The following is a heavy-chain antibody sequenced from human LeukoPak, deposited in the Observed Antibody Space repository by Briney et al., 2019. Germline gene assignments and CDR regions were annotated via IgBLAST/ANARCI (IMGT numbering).Heavy chain of an antibody. D-gene: IGHD3-16*01. CDR3: ARGLGAFDY. CDR2: ISGSSSSI. Sequence: GGSLRPSCAASGFTFSSFSMNWVRQAPGKGLEWVSYISGSSSSIYYADSVQGRFTISRDNAKNSLYLQMNSLRDEDTAVYYCARGLGAFDYWGQGTLVTVSS. CDR1: GFTFSSFS. V-gene: IGHV3-48*02. J-gene: IGHJ4*02.